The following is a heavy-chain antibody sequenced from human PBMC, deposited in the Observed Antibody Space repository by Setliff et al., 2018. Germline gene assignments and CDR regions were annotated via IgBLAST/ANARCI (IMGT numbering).Heavy chain of an antibody. CDR3: ARGVSGSYQRPNFDY. CDR1: GYAFSRYG. J-gene: IGHJ4*02. CDR2: LNAGNGNT. D-gene: IGHD3-10*01. Sequence: ASVKVSCKASGYAFSRYGLHWVRQAPGQSLEWMGWLNAGNGNTKYSQKFQGRVAITRDTSASTAYMELSSLTSEDTAVYYCARGVSGSYQRPNFDYWGQGTLVTVSS. V-gene: IGHV1-3*01.